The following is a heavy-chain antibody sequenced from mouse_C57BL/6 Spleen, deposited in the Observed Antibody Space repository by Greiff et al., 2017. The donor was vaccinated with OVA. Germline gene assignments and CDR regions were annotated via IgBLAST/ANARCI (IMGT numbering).Heavy chain of an antibody. CDR1: GYTFTSYW. CDR3: TRGIYYDYDVFDY. J-gene: IGHJ2*01. CDR2: IYPGNSDT. Sequence: VQLKQSGTVLARPGASVKMSCKTSGYTFTSYWMHWVKQRPGQGLEWIGAIYPGNSDTSYNQKFKGKAKLTAVTSASTAYMELSSLTNEDSAVYYCTRGIYYDYDVFDYWGQGTTLTVSS. V-gene: IGHV1-5*01. D-gene: IGHD2-4*01.